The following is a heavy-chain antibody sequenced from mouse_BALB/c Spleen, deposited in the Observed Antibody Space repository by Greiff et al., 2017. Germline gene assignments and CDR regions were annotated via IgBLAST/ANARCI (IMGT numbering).Heavy chain of an antibody. CDR2: IDPETGGT. CDR3: TRDGYDAFAY. D-gene: IGHD2-2*01. CDR1: GYTFTDYE. J-gene: IGHJ3*01. Sequence: VQLQQSGAELVRPGASVTLSCKASGYTFTDYEMHWVKQTPVHGLEWIGAIDPETGGTAYNQKFKGKATLTADKSSSTAYMELRSLTSEDSAVYYCTRDGYDAFAYWGQGTLVTVAA. V-gene: IGHV1-15*01.